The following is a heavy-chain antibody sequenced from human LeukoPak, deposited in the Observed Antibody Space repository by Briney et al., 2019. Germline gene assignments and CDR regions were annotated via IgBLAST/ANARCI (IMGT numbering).Heavy chain of an antibody. J-gene: IGHJ4*02. CDR1: GYTFTSSY. Sequence: ASVKVSCKASGYTFTSSYINWARQAPGHGLEWMGWVSAYNGKTSYVQNFQGRVTMTTDSSTNTAYMDLTSLTSDDTAVYYCARGGTYYPCIDYWGQGTLVTVSS. CDR3: ARGGTYYPCIDY. D-gene: IGHD1-26*01. CDR2: VSAYNGKT. V-gene: IGHV1-18*01.